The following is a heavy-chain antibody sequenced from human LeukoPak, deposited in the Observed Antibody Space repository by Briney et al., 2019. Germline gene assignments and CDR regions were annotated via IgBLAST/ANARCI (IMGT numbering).Heavy chain of an antibody. CDR2: INQDASVR. J-gene: IGHJ4*02. CDR3: ARDPGSSSFDL. Sequence: GGSPRLSCAASGFNFSTYWMSWVRQTPEKGLEFVANINQDASVRNYMDSLKGRCTISRDNAKKSVDLEINSLRADDTPVYYCARDPGSSSFDLWGQGALVTVSS. CDR1: GFNFSTYW. D-gene: IGHD6-13*01. V-gene: IGHV3-7*01.